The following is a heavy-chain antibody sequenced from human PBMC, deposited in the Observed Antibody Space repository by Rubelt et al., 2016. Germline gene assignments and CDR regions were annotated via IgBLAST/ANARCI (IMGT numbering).Heavy chain of an antibody. CDR3: ARPTDYSNYVGDWYFDL. V-gene: IGHV3-74*01. J-gene: IGHJ2*01. D-gene: IGHD4-11*01. CDR1: GFTFSSYW. CDR2: INSDGSST. Sequence: EVQLVESGGGLVQPGGSLRLSCAASGFTFSSYWMHWVRQAPGKGLVWVSCINSDGSSTSYAVSVKGRFIISRDNAKNTLLLQMNSLRAEDTAVYYCARPTDYSNYVGDWYFDLWGRGTLVTVSS.